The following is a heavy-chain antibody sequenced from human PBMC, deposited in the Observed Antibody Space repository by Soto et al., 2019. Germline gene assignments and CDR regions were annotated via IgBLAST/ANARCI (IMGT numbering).Heavy chain of an antibody. J-gene: IGHJ4*02. V-gene: IGHV4-34*01. Sequence: SETLSLTCAVYGGSFSGYYWSWIRQPRGKGLEWIGEINHSGSTNYNPSLKSRVTISVDTSKNQFSLKLSSVTAADTAVYYCARGFKQLAKPRDYWGQGTLVTVSS. CDR2: INHSGST. CDR3: ARGFKQLAKPRDY. D-gene: IGHD6-6*01. CDR1: GGSFSGYY.